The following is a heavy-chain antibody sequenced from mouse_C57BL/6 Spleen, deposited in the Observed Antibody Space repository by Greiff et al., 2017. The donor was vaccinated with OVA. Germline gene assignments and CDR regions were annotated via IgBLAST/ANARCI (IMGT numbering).Heavy chain of an antibody. Sequence: VQLQQSGPELVKPGASVKISCKASGYSFTGYYMNWVKQSPEKSLEWIGEINPSTGGTTYNQKFKAKATLTVDKSSSTAYMQLKSLTSEDSAVYYSARSGLAYPTDYWGQGTTLTVSS. D-gene: IGHD6-5*01. V-gene: IGHV1-42*01. CDR2: INPSTGGT. J-gene: IGHJ2*01. CDR1: GYSFTGYY. CDR3: ARSGLAYPTDY.